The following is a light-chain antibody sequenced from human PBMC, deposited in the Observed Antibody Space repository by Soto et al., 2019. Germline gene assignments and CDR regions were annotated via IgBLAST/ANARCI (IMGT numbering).Light chain of an antibody. Sequence: EIVLTQSPGTLSLSPGERATLSCRASQSVSSYLAWYQQKPGQAPRLLIYDASNRATGIPARFSGSGSGTEFTLTISSLQSEDFALYYCQQYNDWPLTFGQGTKVDI. CDR2: DAS. J-gene: IGKJ1*01. CDR3: QQYNDWPLT. CDR1: QSVSSY. V-gene: IGKV3D-15*01.